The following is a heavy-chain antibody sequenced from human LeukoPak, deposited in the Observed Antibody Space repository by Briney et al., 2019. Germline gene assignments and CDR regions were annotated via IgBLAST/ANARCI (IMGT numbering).Heavy chain of an antibody. CDR2: ISGSGGST. J-gene: IGHJ3*02. CDR1: GFTFSSYA. CDR3: AGLYTYYYDSSAVDDAFDI. V-gene: IGHV3-23*01. Sequence: PGGSLRLSCAASGFTFSSYAMSWVRQAPGKGLEWVSAISGSGGSTHYADSVKGRFTISRDNSKNTLYLQMNSLRAEDTAVYYCAGLYTYYYDSSAVDDAFDIWGQGTMVTVSS. D-gene: IGHD3-22*01.